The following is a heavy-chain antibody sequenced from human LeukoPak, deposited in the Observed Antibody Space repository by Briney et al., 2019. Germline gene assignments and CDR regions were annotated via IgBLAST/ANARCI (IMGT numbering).Heavy chain of an antibody. CDR3: ARVRPYYDFWSGYYDHYYYGMDV. CDR1: GGTFSSYA. CDR2: IIPILGIA. D-gene: IGHD3-3*01. Sequence: SVKVSCKASGGTFSSYAISWVRQPPGQGLEWMGRIIPILGIANYAQKFQGRVTITADKSTSTAYMELSSLRSEDTAVYYCARVRPYYDFWSGYYDHYYYGMDVWGQGTTVTVSS. V-gene: IGHV1-69*04. J-gene: IGHJ6*02.